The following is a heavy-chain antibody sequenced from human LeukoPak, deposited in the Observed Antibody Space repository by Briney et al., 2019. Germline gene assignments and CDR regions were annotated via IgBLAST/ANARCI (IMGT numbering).Heavy chain of an antibody. D-gene: IGHD1-26*01. CDR2: INPNSGGT. CDR1: GYTFTGYN. CDR3: ARGGSGSYEGLEDY. V-gene: IGHV1-2*06. Sequence: ASVKVSCKASGYTFTGYNMHWVRQAPGQGLEWMGRINPNSGGTNYAQKFQGRVTMTRDTSISTAYMELSRLRSDDTAVYYCARGGSGSYEGLEDYWGQGTLVTVSS. J-gene: IGHJ4*02.